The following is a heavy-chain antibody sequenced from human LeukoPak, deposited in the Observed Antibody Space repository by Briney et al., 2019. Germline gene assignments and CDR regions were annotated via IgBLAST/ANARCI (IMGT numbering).Heavy chain of an antibody. CDR2: ISSSSSTI. V-gene: IGHV3-48*01. CDR3: ARDGQWELKEG. CDR1: GFAFSSYS. D-gene: IGHD1-26*01. Sequence: GGSLRLSCAASGFAFSSYSMNWVRQAPGKGLEWVSYISSSSSTIYYADSVKGRFTISRDNAKNSLYLQMNSLRPEDMAVYYCARDGQWELKEGWGQGTLVTVSS. J-gene: IGHJ4*02.